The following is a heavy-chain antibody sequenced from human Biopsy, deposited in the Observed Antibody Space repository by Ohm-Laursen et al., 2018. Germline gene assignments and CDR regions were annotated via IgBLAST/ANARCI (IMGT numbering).Heavy chain of an antibody. CDR3: ARATNSTGWPYYYFYGMDV. CDR2: IYYSGST. J-gene: IGHJ6*02. CDR1: GGSISSDY. Sequence: GTLSLTCSVSGGSISSDYWSWIRQTPGKGLEWIGYIYYSGSTNYNPSLKSRVTIPVDTFKNQFSLRLNSVTAADTAVYYCARATNSTGWPYYYFYGMDVWGQGTTVTVSS. D-gene: IGHD2/OR15-2a*01. V-gene: IGHV4-59*01.